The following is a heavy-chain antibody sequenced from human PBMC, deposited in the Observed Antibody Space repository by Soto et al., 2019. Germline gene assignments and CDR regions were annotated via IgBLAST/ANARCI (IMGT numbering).Heavy chain of an antibody. D-gene: IGHD6-19*01. CDR3: ALGGSRWLVPRAEYFQH. V-gene: IGHV5-51*01. Sequence: GESLKISCKGSGYSFTSYWIGWVRQMPGKGLEWMGIIYPGDSDTRYSPYFQGQVTISADKSISTAYLQWSSLKASDTAMYYCALGGSRWLVPRAEYFQHWGQGTLVTVSS. CDR1: GYSFTSYW. CDR2: IYPGDSDT. J-gene: IGHJ1*01.